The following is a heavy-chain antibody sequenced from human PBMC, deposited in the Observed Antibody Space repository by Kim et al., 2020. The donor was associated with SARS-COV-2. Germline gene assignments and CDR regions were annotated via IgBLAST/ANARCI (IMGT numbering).Heavy chain of an antibody. J-gene: IGHJ6*02. Sequence: GGSLRLSCAASGFTFSSYSMNWVRQAPGKGLEWVSSISSSSSYIYYADSVKGRFTISRDNAKNSLYLQMNSLRAEDTAVYYCARVLLWFGELLAYGMDVWGQGTTVTVSS. D-gene: IGHD3-10*01. CDR3: ARVLLWFGELLAYGMDV. V-gene: IGHV3-21*01. CDR1: GFTFSSYS. CDR2: ISSSSSYI.